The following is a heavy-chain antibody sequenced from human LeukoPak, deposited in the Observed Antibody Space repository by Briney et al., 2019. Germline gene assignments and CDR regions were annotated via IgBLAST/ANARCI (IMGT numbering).Heavy chain of an antibody. J-gene: IGHJ4*02. V-gene: IGHV1-2*02. D-gene: IGHD6-13*01. CDR2: IKPNSGGT. CDR1: GYTFTDYY. Sequence: GASVKVSCKASGYTFTDYYMHWVRQAPGQGLEWMGWIKPNSGGTNYAQKFQGRVSMTRDTSISTAYMELSRLRSDDTAVYYCARHSSSWHLGQLGFDYWGQGTLVTVSS. CDR3: ARHSSSWHLGQLGFDY.